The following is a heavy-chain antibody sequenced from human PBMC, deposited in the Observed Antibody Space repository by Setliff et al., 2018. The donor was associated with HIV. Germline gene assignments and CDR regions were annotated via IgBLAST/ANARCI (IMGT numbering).Heavy chain of an antibody. J-gene: IGHJ4*02. CDR2: LNPTSGNT. CDR3: ARGTYDSDY. D-gene: IGHD3-22*01. V-gene: IGHV1-8*01. CDR1: GYTFTSLD. Sequence: ASVKVSCKASGYTFTSLDINWVRQATGQGPEWMGWLNPTSGNTGSAQRFQGRVTMTRNTSISIAYMELSNLRSEDTAVYYCARGTYDSDYWGQGTLVTVSS.